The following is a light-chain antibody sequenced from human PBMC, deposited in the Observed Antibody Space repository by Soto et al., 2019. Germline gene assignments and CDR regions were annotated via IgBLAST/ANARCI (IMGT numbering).Light chain of an antibody. V-gene: IGLV2-8*01. CDR1: SSDIGGYNS. J-gene: IGLJ1*01. Sequence: QSVLTQSPSASGSPGQSVTISCTGTSSDIGGYNSASWYQQHPGKAPKVMIYDVSKRPSGVPDRFSGSKSGNTASLTVSALQAEDEADYYCSSYTDRNNLVFGTGTRSPS. CDR2: DVS. CDR3: SSYTDRNNLV.